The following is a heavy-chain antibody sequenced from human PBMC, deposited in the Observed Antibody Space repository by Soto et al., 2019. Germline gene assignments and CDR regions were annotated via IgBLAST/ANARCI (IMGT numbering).Heavy chain of an antibody. J-gene: IGHJ5*02. CDR3: ARLDITMVRGVVKDGLFDT. Sequence: SETLSLTCTVSCASINNDYWSWIRQPPGKGLEWIAYIFQSVSTSYSPSLQSRVTISLDTSNNRCSLKLSSVTAADTAVYYCARLDITMVRGVVKDGLFDTWGPGTLVTVS. CDR2: IFQSVST. D-gene: IGHD3-10*01. V-gene: IGHV4-59*08. CDR1: CASINNDY.